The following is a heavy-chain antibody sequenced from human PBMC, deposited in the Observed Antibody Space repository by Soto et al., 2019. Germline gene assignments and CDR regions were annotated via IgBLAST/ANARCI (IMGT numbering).Heavy chain of an antibody. CDR3: AVGLSGSYYQNGMDV. CDR1: GGPFTSFD. Sequence: VELVQSGSEVKKPGSSVKVSCKTSGGPFTSFDVNWVRQAPGQGLEWMGDIIPIFERTNYAQKFQGRVTITADMATTTAYMELGSLRSDDTAVYFCAVGLSGSYYQNGMDVWGLGTTAIVS. CDR2: IIPIFERT. V-gene: IGHV1-69*06. D-gene: IGHD1-26*01. J-gene: IGHJ6*02.